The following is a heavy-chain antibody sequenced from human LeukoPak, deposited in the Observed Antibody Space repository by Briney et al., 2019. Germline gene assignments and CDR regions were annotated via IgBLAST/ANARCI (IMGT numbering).Heavy chain of an antibody. CDR1: GGSISSSSYY. V-gene: IGHV4-39*07. D-gene: IGHD1-1*01. Sequence: PSETLSLTCTVSGGSISSSSYYWGWIRQPPGKGLEWIGSIYYSGSTYYNPSLKSRVTISVDTSKNQFSLKLSSVTAADTAVYYCARGHDGTGFDYWGQGTLVTVSS. CDR3: ARGHDGTGFDY. J-gene: IGHJ4*02. CDR2: IYYSGST.